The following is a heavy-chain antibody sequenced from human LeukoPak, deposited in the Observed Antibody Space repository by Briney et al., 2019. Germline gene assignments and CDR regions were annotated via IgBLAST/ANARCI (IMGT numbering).Heavy chain of an antibody. CDR3: ARDRTYSGSDYYYYYYMDV. CDR2: INPNSGGT. D-gene: IGHD1-26*01. V-gene: IGHV1-2*02. Sequence: ASVKVSCKASGYTFTGYFMHWVRQAPGQGLEWMGWINPNSGGTNFAQKFQGRVTMTRDTSISTAYMELSRLRSDDTAVYYCARDRTYSGSDYYYYYYMDVWGKGTTVTVSS. CDR1: GYTFTGYF. J-gene: IGHJ6*03.